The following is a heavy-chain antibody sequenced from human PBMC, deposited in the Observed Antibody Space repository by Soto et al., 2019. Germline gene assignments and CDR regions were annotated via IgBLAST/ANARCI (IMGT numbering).Heavy chain of an antibody. CDR2: IYTSGST. J-gene: IGHJ5*02. V-gene: IGHV4-4*07. CDR3: AREIAVAGTGVSWFDP. D-gene: IGHD6-19*01. CDR1: GGSISSYY. Sequence: SETLSLTCTVSGGSISSYYWSWIRQPAGKGLEWIGRIYTSGSTNYNPSLKSRVTMSVDTSKNQFSLKLSSVTAADTAVYYCAREIAVAGTGVSWFDPWGRGTLVTVSS.